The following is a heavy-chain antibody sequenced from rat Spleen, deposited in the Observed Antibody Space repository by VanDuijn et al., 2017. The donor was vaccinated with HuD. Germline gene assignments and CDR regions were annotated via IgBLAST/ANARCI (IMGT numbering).Heavy chain of an antibody. CDR2: ISTGADNT. CDR3: AIHGGLRNWFDS. D-gene: IGHD1-11*01. Sequence: EVQLVESGGGLMQPGRSLKLSCAASGFTFSNYDMAWVRQALTKGLEWIASISTGADNTYYRDSVKGRFTVSRDDANNTHYLQMDSLRSEDTATYYCAIHGGLRNWFDSWGQGTLVTVSS. CDR1: GFTFSNYD. V-gene: IGHV5S13*01. J-gene: IGHJ3*01.